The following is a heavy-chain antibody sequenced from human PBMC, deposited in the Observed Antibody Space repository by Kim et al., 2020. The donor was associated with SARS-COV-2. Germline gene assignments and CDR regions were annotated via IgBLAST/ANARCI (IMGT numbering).Heavy chain of an antibody. CDR1: GGSISSGGYY. CDR3: SRVALYSSSIQWFDP. CDR2: IYYSGST. J-gene: IGHJ5*02. Sequence: SETLSLTCTVSGGSISSGGYYWSWIRQHPGKGLEWIGYIYYSGSTYYNPSLKSRVTISVDTSKNQFSLKLSSVTAADTAVYYCSRVALYSSSIQWFDPWGQGTLVTVSS. V-gene: IGHV4-31*03. D-gene: IGHD6-6*01.